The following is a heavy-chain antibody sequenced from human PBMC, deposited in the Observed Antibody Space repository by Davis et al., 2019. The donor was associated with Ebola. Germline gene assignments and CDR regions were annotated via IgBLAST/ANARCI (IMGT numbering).Heavy chain of an antibody. J-gene: IGHJ4*02. CDR3: ALTTVTAHNFDY. CDR2: IGPSGNSF. Sequence: LSLTCTFSDGSISTHYWNWIRQAPGKGLEWIAYIGPSGNSFYCADSVKGRFTISRDNAKNSLYLQMNTLRAEDAAVYDCALTTVTAHNFDYWGQGTLVIVSS. V-gene: IGHV3-11*04. D-gene: IGHD4-17*01. CDR1: DGSISTHY.